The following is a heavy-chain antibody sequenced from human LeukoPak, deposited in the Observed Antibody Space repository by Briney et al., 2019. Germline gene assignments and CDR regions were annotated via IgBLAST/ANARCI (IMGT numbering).Heavy chain of an antibody. CDR3: ARPDDSSGYYGY. D-gene: IGHD3-22*01. CDR1: GYTFTGYY. Sequence: ASVTVSCKASGYTFTGYYMHWVRQAPGQGLEWMGRINPNSGGTNYAQKFQGRVTMTRDTSISTAYMELSRLRSDDTAVYYCARPDDSSGYYGYWGQGTLVTVSS. J-gene: IGHJ4*02. CDR2: INPNSGGT. V-gene: IGHV1-2*06.